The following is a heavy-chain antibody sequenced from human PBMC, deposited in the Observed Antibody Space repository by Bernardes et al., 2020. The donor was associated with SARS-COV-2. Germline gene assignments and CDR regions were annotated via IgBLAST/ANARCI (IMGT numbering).Heavy chain of an antibody. Sequence: GSLTLSCAGSGFDFSDYWMTWVRQAPGQGLEWVANIKRDGSETYYVDSVKGRFTISRDNVKNLVFLQMNSLRAEDTAVFYCARSAGMDVWGQGTMVTVSS. CDR2: IKRDGSET. V-gene: IGHV3-7*03. J-gene: IGHJ6*02. CDR3: ARSAGMDV. CDR1: GFDFSDYW.